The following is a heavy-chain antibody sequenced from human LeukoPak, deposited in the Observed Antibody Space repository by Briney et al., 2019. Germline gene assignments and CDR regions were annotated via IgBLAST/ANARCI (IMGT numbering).Heavy chain of an antibody. Sequence: GGSLRLSCAASRFTFDDYGMSWVRQAPGKGLEWVSGINWNGGSTGYADSVKGRFTISRDNAKNSLYLQMNSLRAEDTALYYCARVGVAYYYDSSGYYLPDWGQGTLVTVSS. J-gene: IGHJ4*02. D-gene: IGHD3-22*01. CDR3: ARVGVAYYYDSSGYYLPD. V-gene: IGHV3-20*04. CDR2: INWNGGST. CDR1: RFTFDDYG.